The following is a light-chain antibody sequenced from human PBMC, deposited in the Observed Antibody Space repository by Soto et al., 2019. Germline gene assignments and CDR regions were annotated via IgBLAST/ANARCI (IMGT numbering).Light chain of an antibody. CDR1: SSNIGAGYE. CDR2: GNN. J-gene: IGLJ1*01. CDR3: QSYDSSLSALYV. V-gene: IGLV1-40*01. Sequence: QSVLTQPPSVSEAPGQRVTISCTGSSSNIGAGYEVHWYQQLPGTAPKLLIYGNNNRPSGVPDRFSGSKSGTSASLAITGLQAEDEADYYCQSYDSSLSALYVFGTGTKVTVL.